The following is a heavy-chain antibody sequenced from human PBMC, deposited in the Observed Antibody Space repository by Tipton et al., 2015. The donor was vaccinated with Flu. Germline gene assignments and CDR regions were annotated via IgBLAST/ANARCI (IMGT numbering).Heavy chain of an antibody. CDR2: IHPKSGGT. CDR3: ARGCSPWGWIDA. CDR1: GYTFTGYY. J-gene: IGHJ5*02. V-gene: IGHV1-2*02. D-gene: IGHD2-15*01. Sequence: QLVQSGAEVKKPGASVKVSCKASGYTFTGYYVHWVRQAPGQGLEWMGWIHPKSGGTNNAQNFQGRVTMTRDTFIRTAYMELSRLRSDDTAVYYCARGCSPWGWIDAWGQGTLVTVSS.